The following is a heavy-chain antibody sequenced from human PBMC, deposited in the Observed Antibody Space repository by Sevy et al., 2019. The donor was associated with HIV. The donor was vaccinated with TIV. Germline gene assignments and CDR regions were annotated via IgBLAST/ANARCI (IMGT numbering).Heavy chain of an antibody. CDR1: GFTFSSYS. J-gene: IGHJ5*02. CDR3: ARGPVAAAGTVDWFDP. D-gene: IGHD6-13*01. Sequence: GGSLRLSCAASGFTFSSYSMNWVRQAPGKGLEWVSSISSSSSYIYYAHSVKGRFTISRDNAKNSLYLQMNSLRAEDTAVYYCARGPVAAAGTVDWFDPWGQGTLVTVSS. CDR2: ISSSSSYI. V-gene: IGHV3-21*01.